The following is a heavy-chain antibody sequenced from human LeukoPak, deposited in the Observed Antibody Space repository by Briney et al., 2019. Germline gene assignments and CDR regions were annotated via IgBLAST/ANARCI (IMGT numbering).Heavy chain of an antibody. D-gene: IGHD3-10*01. CDR2: INPNSGGT. CDR1: GYTFTSYD. CDR3: ATDGSGSYPLYYFDF. J-gene: IGHJ4*02. V-gene: IGHV1-2*04. Sequence: ASAKVSCKASGYTFTSYDINWVRQAPGQGLEWMGWINPNSGGTNYAQKFQGWVTMTRDTSISTAYMELSRLTSDDTAVYYCATDGSGSYPLYYFDFWGQGTLVTVSS.